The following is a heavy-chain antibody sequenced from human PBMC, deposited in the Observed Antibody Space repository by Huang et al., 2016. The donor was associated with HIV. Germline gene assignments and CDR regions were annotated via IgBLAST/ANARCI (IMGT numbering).Heavy chain of an antibody. V-gene: IGHV1-18*01. Sequence: QIQLMQSGPELKQPGASVKVSCQASGYTFTSYGITWVRLAPGQGLEWMGWICAASGETEYAQKVQCRVTLTTDTSTNIAYMELRSLRSDDTAKYYCARDPKYHRIGYYRQRRGIDIWGQGTMVIVSS. D-gene: IGHD3-22*01. J-gene: IGHJ3*02. CDR2: ICAASGET. CDR3: ARDPKYHRIGYYRQRRGIDI. CDR1: GYTFTSYG.